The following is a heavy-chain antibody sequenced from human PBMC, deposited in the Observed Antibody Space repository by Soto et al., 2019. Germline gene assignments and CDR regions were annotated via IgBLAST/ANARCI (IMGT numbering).Heavy chain of an antibody. Sequence: SETLSLTCTVSGGSISSYYWSWIRQPPGKGLEWIGYIYYSGSTNYNPSLKSRVTISVDTSKNQFSLKLSSVTAADTAVYYCARVYYDFWSGYSPGAFDIWGQGIMVTVSS. D-gene: IGHD3-3*01. CDR3: ARVYYDFWSGYSPGAFDI. CDR1: GGSISSYY. V-gene: IGHV4-59*01. J-gene: IGHJ3*02. CDR2: IYYSGST.